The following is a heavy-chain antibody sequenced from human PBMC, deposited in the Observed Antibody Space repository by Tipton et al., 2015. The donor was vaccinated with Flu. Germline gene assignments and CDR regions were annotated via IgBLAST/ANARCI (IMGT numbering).Heavy chain of an antibody. CDR1: GGSVNGYF. CDR3: ARLSYYDVDLKNFYFDH. D-gene: IGHD3-10*02. V-gene: IGHV4-59*04. Sequence: TLSLTCTVSGGSVNGYFWSWIRQPPGKGLEWIGGLSYSGNTYYNPSLKSRVVISVDTSKNQFSLKLRSVTAADTAVYYCARLSYYDVDLKNFYFDHWGQGALVTVSS. CDR2: LSYSGNT. J-gene: IGHJ4*02.